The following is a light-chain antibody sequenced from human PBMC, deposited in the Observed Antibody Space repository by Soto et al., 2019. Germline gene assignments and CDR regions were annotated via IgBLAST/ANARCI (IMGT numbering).Light chain of an antibody. Sequence: EIVLTQSPGTQSLSPGETATLSCRASQSVGSNNLAWYHQKPGQTPRLLIYDASSRATGIPDRFSGSGSGTDFTLTISRLEPEDFAVCYCQQYANSITFGQGTRLE. J-gene: IGKJ5*01. CDR3: QQYANSIT. CDR1: QSVGSNN. CDR2: DAS. V-gene: IGKV3-20*01.